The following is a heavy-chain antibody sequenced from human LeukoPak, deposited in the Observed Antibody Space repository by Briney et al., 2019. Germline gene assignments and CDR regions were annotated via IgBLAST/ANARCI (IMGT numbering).Heavy chain of an antibody. J-gene: IGHJ4*02. Sequence: GGSLRLSCAASGFTFSSYAMHWVRQAPGKGLEWVAVISYDGSNKYYADSVKGRFTISRDNSKNTLYLQMNSLRAEDTAAYYCASGSYCLDYWGQGTLVTVSS. V-gene: IGHV3-30-3*01. CDR1: GFTFSSYA. D-gene: IGHD1-26*01. CDR2: ISYDGSNK. CDR3: ASGSYCLDY.